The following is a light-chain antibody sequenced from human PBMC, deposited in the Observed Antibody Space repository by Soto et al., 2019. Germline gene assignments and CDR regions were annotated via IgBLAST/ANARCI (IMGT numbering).Light chain of an antibody. J-gene: IGKJ4*01. V-gene: IGKV3-15*01. CDR2: DAS. CDR3: QQYNRWPLT. CDR1: QNIHDK. Sequence: EIVMTHCPSTLSVSPVEMFSLSCRASQNIHDKLAWYQQKPGQTPRLLIYDASTRATGISGSFSGSGSGTEFTLTISSLQSEDFAVYYCQQYNRWPLTFGGGTKVDIK.